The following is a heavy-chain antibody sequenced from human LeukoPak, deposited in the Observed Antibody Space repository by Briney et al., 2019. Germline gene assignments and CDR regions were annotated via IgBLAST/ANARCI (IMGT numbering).Heavy chain of an antibody. CDR2: IIPIFGTA. Sequence: VASVKVSCKASGGTFSNYAINWVRQAPGQGLEWMGGIIPIFGTANYAQKFQGRVTITADESTSTAYMELSSLRSEDTAVYYCARDKTVVPYSFDNWGQGTLVTVSS. CDR3: ARDKTVVPYSFDN. D-gene: IGHD4-23*01. J-gene: IGHJ4*02. CDR1: GGTFSNYA. V-gene: IGHV1-69*01.